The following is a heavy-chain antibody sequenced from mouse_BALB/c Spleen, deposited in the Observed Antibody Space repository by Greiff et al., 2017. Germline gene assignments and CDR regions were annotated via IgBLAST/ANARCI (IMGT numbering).Heavy chain of an antibody. CDR1: GFTFSSYT. CDR2: ISNGGGST. D-gene: IGHD1-1*01. V-gene: IGHV5-12-2*01. J-gene: IGHJ3*01. Sequence: DVHLVESGGGLVQPGGSLKLSCAASGFTFSSYTMSWVRQTPEKRLEWVAYISNGGGSTYYPDTVKGRFTISRDNAKNTLYLQMSSLKSEDTAMYYCASGVYYGSSSFAYWGQGTLVTVSA. CDR3: ASGVYYGSSSFAY.